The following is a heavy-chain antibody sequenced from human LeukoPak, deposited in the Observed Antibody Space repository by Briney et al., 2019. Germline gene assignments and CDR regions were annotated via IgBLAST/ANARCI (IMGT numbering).Heavy chain of an antibody. CDR1: GYTFTGYY. D-gene: IGHD6-19*01. J-gene: IGHJ3*01. CDR2: INPNSGGT. Sequence: ASVKVSCKASGYTFTGYYMHWVRQAPGQGLEWMGWINPNSGGTNYAQKFQGRVTMTRDTSISTAYMELSRLRSDDTAVYYCARAPYGSGSPSGWGQGTMVTVSS. V-gene: IGHV1-2*02. CDR3: ARAPYGSGSPSG.